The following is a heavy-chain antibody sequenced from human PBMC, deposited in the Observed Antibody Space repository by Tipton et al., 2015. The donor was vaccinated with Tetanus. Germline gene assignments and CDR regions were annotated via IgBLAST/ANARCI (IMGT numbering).Heavy chain of an antibody. D-gene: IGHD3-16*02. CDR2: IYHTGGS. J-gene: IGHJ4*02. CDR3: AGRKGFYRPFDY. CDR1: GGSVSNSSLY. Sequence: TLSLTCSVSGGSVSNSSLYWGWIRQPPGRGLEWIGGIYHTGGSYYLPSFKSRVTLSVDTSKDQFSLRPSSVTAADTAVYYCAGRKGFYRPFDYWGLGILVTVSS. V-gene: IGHV4-39*01.